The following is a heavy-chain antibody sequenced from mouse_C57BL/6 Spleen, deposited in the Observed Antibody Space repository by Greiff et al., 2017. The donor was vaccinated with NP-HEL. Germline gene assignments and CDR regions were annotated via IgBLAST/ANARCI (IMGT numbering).Heavy chain of an antibody. CDR2: ISYDGSN. CDR1: GYSITSGYY. Sequence: ESGPGLVKPSQSLSLTCSVTGYSITSGYYWNWIRQFPGNQLEWMGYISYDGSNNYNPSLKNRISITRDTSKNQFFLKLNSVTTEDTATYYCARSDTTVPFDYWGKGTTLTVAS. CDR3: ARSDTTVPFDY. D-gene: IGHD1-1*01. J-gene: IGHJ2*01. V-gene: IGHV3-6*01.